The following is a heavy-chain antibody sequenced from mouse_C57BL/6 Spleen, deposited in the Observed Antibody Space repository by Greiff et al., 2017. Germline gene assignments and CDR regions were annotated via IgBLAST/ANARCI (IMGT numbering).Heavy chain of an antibody. CDR2: IEPNSGGT. Sequence: QVQLKQPGAELVKPGASVKLSCKASGYTFTSYWMNWVKQRPGRGLEWIGRIEPNSGGTKYNEKFKSKATLTVDKPSSTAYMQLSSLTSEDAAVYYCARGSSGYVDYWGQGTLVTVSA. V-gene: IGHV1-72*01. D-gene: IGHD3-2*02. CDR1: GYTFTSYW. J-gene: IGHJ3*01. CDR3: ARGSSGYVDY.